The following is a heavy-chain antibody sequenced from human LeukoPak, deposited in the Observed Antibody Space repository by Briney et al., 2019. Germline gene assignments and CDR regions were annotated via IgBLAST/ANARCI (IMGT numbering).Heavy chain of an antibody. Sequence: PGGSLRLSCAASRFTFSNYSMNWVRQAPGKGLEWVSSISSSSSYIYYADSVKGRFTISRDNAKNSLYLQMNSLRAEDTAVYCCAREAPLRTQRRWNWFDPWGQGTLVTVSS. D-gene: IGHD6-25*01. CDR1: RFTFSNYS. J-gene: IGHJ5*02. CDR3: AREAPLRTQRRWNWFDP. CDR2: ISSSSSYI. V-gene: IGHV3-21*01.